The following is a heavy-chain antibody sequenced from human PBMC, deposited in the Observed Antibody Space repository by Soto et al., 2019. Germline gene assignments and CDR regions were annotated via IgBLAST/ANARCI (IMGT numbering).Heavy chain of an antibody. Sequence: QVQLVESGGGVVQPGRSLRLSCAASGFTFSSYGMHWVRQAPGKGLEWVAVISYDGSNKHYADSVKGRFTISRDNSKNTLYLQMNSLRAEDTAVYYCAKDHSGSYWYFDYWGQGTLVTVSS. CDR1: GFTFSSYG. J-gene: IGHJ4*02. CDR3: AKDHSGSYWYFDY. CDR2: ISYDGSNK. D-gene: IGHD1-26*01. V-gene: IGHV3-30*18.